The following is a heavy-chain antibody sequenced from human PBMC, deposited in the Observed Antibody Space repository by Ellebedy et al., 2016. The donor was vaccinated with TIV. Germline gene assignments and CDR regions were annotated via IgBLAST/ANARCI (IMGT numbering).Heavy chain of an antibody. CDR3: ARARLDWNWFDP. D-gene: IGHD3-9*01. CDR1: GFTFSSHW. J-gene: IGHJ5*02. Sequence: GGSLRLSXAASGFTFSSHWMTWVRQAPGKGLEWVANIKQDGTEEYYVDSVKGRFTISRDNAKNSLYLQMNSLRAEDTAVYYCARARLDWNWFDPWGQGTLVTVSS. V-gene: IGHV3-7*01. CDR2: IKQDGTEE.